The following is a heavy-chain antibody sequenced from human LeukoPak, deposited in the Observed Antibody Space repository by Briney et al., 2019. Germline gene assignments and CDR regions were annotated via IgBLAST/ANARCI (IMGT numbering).Heavy chain of an antibody. V-gene: IGHV1-69*13. CDR1: GGTFSSYA. CDR2: IIPIFGTA. CDR3: ARGVGDYSRYYFDY. Sequence: SVTVSCKASGGTFSSYAISWVRQAPGQGLEWMGGIIPIFGTANYAQKFQGRVTITADESTSTAYMELSSLRSGDTAVYYCARGVGDYSRYYFDYWGQGTLVTVSS. J-gene: IGHJ4*02. D-gene: IGHD4-17*01.